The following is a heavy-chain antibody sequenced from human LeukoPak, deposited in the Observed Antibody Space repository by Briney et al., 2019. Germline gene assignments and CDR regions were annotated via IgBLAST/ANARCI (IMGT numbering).Heavy chain of an antibody. CDR3: ARQKRTFGY. Sequence: PGGSLRLTCAASGFNLSDYYMTWIRQAPGKGLEWLSYISNNGYSTYYRDSVKGRFTISRDNAKNSLYLEMNSLTVEDTAVYYCARQKRTFGYWGRGTLVTVS. V-gene: IGHV3-11*01. J-gene: IGHJ4*02. CDR2: ISNNGYST. CDR1: GFNLSDYY.